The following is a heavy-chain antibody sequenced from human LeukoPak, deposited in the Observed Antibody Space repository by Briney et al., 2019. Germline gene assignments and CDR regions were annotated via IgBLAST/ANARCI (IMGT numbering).Heavy chain of an antibody. J-gene: IGHJ4*02. Sequence: PGGSLRLSCAASGFTFSSYGMPWVRQAPGKGLEWVAVIWYDGSNKYYADSVKGRFTISRDNSKNTLYLQMNSLRAEDTAVYYCARAAEIDKGFWSGYLYYFDYWGQGTLVTVSS. V-gene: IGHV3-33*01. CDR1: GFTFSSYG. D-gene: IGHD3-3*01. CDR3: ARAAEIDKGFWSGYLYYFDY. CDR2: IWYDGSNK.